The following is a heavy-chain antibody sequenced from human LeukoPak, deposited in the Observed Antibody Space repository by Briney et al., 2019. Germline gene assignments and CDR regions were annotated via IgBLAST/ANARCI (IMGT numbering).Heavy chain of an antibody. CDR1: GFTFSSYG. J-gene: IGHJ4*02. CDR2: IRYDGSNK. Sequence: PGGSLRLSCAASGFTFSSYGMHWVRQAPGKGLEWVAFIRYDGSNKYYADSVKGRFTISRDNSKNTLYLQMNSLRAEDTAVYYCAKDPDYYYDSSGYFDYWGQGTLVTVSS. CDR3: AKDPDYYYDSSGYFDY. V-gene: IGHV3-30*02. D-gene: IGHD3-22*01.